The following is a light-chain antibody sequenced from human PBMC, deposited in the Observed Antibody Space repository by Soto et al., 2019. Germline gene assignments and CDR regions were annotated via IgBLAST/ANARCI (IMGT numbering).Light chain of an antibody. CDR1: SSNIGAGYD. V-gene: IGLV1-40*01. CDR2: GNS. Sequence: QSVLTQPPSVSGAPGQRVTISCTGSSSNIGAGYDVHWYQQLPGKTPKLIIYGNSNRASGVPDRFSGAKSVTPTSRAITGLQAEDDADYYCQSYDSSLSGRVVFGGGTKLTVL. J-gene: IGLJ2*01. CDR3: QSYDSSLSGRVV.